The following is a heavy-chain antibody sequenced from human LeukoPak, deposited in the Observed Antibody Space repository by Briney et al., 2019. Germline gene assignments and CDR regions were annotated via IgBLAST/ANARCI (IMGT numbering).Heavy chain of an antibody. J-gene: IGHJ3*02. Sequence: GGSLRLSCAASGFTFSSYSMNWVRQAPGKGLEWVSSISSSSSYIYYADSVKGRFTVSRDNAKNSLYLQMNSLRAEDTAVYYCARDRAAGYSSSWYTYDAFDIWGQGTMVTVSS. V-gene: IGHV3-21*01. CDR3: ARDRAAGYSSSWYTYDAFDI. CDR2: ISSSSSYI. CDR1: GFTFSSYS. D-gene: IGHD6-13*01.